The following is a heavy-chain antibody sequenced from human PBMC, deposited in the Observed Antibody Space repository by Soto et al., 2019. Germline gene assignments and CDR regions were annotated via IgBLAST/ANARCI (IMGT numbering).Heavy chain of an antibody. J-gene: IGHJ6*02. D-gene: IGHD1-1*01. Sequence: SVEVSSEESGYTFTSYDTKWVRQATGQGLEWMGWMNPNRRNQGYAQKFPRRVNMTRNTSISTAYMELSSLRSEDTAVYYCAILWDYWNRYGMEVWGQGTTVTVS. V-gene: IGHV1-8*01. CDR3: AILWDYWNRYGMEV. CDR1: GYTFTSYD. CDR2: MNPNRRNQ.